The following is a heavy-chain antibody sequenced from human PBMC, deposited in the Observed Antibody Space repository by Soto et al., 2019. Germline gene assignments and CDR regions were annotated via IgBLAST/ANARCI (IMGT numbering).Heavy chain of an antibody. CDR2: ISYDGSNK. J-gene: IGHJ4*02. D-gene: IGHD6-13*01. CDR1: GFPFSSYG. V-gene: IGHV3-30-3*01. Sequence: QVQLVESGGGVVQPGRSLRLSCAASGFPFSSYGMHWVRQAPGKGLDWVALISYDGSNKYYADSVKGRFTISRDNSKNPLYLQMNSLRAEDTAVFYCARDQYSNSWHADYWGRGTLVTVSS. CDR3: ARDQYSNSWHADY.